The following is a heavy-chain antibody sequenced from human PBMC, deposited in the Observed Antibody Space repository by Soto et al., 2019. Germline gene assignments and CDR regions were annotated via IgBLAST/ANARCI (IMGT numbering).Heavy chain of an antibody. CDR2: IIPIFGTA. J-gene: IGHJ5*02. CDR3: ARDTSHCSSTSCSTGWFDP. Sequence: ASVKVSCKASGGTFSSYAISWVRQAPGQGLEWMGGIIPIFGTANYAQKFQGRVTITADESTSTAYMELRSLRSEDTAVYYCARDTSHCSSTSCSTGWFDPWGQGTLVTVSS. D-gene: IGHD2-2*01. V-gene: IGHV1-69*13. CDR1: GGTFSSYA.